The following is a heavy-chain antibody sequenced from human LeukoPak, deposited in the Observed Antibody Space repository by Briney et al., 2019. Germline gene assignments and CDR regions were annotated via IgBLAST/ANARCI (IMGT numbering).Heavy chain of an antibody. J-gene: IGHJ5*02. CDR3: ARGMYYDFWSGYTTWFDP. CDR1: GGSFRGYY. CDR2: INHSGRT. V-gene: IGHV4-34*01. Sequence: SETLSLTCAVYGGSFRGYYWSWIRQPPGKGLEWIGEINHSGRTNNNSSLKSRVTISVGTSKNQFSLKLTSVTAADTAVYYCARGMYYDFWSGYTTWFDPWGQGTLVTVSS. D-gene: IGHD3-3*01.